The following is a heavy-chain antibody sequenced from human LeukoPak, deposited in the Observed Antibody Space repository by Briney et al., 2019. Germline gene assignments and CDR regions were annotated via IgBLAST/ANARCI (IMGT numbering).Heavy chain of an antibody. CDR3: ARAIRKTAAAGYYFDY. D-gene: IGHD6-13*01. V-gene: IGHV4-4*02. CDR1: GGSISSSNW. Sequence: SETLSLTCAVSGGSISSSNWWSWVRQPPGKGLEWTGEIYHSGSTNYNPSLKSRVTISVDKSKNQFSLKLSSVTAADTAVYYCARAIRKTAAAGYYFDYWGQGTLVTVSS. J-gene: IGHJ4*02. CDR2: IYHSGST.